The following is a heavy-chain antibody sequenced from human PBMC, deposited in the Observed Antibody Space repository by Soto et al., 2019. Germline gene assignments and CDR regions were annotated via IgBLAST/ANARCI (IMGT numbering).Heavy chain of an antibody. CDR2: IYYSVST. CDR1: GGSISSGDYY. CDR3: ARWAVVVPATPQSYNWFDP. Sequence: PSETLSLTCTVSGGSISSGDYYWSWILQPPGKGLEWIVYIYYSVSTYHTPSLKSRVTISIDTSKNQFSLKLNSVTAADTAVYYCARWAVVVPATPQSYNWFDPWGQGTLVTVSS. J-gene: IGHJ5*02. V-gene: IGHV4-30-4*01. D-gene: IGHD2-15*01.